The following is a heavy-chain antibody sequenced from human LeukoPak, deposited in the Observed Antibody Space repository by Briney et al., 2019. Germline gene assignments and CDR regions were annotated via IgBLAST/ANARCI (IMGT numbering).Heavy chain of an antibody. CDR3: ARVMGVNYDFWSGDAFDI. V-gene: IGHV1-2*02. CDR1: GYTFTGYY. D-gene: IGHD3-3*01. Sequence: ASVKVSCKASGYTFTGYYMHWVRQAPGQGLEWMGWINPNSGGTNYAQKFQGRVTMTRDTSISTAYMELSRLRSDDTAVYYCARVMGVNYDFWSGDAFDIWGQGTMVTVSS. CDR2: INPNSGGT. J-gene: IGHJ3*02.